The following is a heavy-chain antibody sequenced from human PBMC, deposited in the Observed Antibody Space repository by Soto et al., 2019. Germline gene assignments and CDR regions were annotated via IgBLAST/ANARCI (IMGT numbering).Heavy chain of an antibody. CDR3: ARGPDFGGSDV. Sequence: QVQLVQSGAEVKKPGASVKVSCMSSGYTFTVYYIHWLRQAPGQGPEWLGLINPDSGDTSYAQKFRGWVTMTRDTSISTAYMELNRLTSDHTAVYFCARGPDFGGSDVWGQGTVVTVSS. CDR2: INPDSGDT. CDR1: GYTFTVYY. V-gene: IGHV1-2*04. J-gene: IGHJ3*01. D-gene: IGHD3-3*01.